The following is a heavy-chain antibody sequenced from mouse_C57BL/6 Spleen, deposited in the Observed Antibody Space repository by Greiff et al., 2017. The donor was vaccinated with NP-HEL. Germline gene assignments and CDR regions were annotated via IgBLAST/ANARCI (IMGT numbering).Heavy chain of an antibody. CDR3: ARSPTVVATKYFDV. J-gene: IGHJ1*03. CDR2: IDPSDSYT. Sequence: QVQLQQPGAELVMPGASVKLSCKASGYTFTSSWMHWVKQRPGQGLEWIGEIDPSDSYTNYNQKFKGKSTLTVDKSSSTAYMQLSSLTSEDSAVYYCARSPTVVATKYFDVGGTGTTVTVSS. V-gene: IGHV1-69*01. CDR1: GYTFTSSW. D-gene: IGHD1-1*01.